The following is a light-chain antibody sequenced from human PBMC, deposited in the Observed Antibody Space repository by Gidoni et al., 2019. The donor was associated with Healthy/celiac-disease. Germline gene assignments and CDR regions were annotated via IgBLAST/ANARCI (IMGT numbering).Light chain of an antibody. CDR1: QGISSY. CDR3: QQYYSYQYT. V-gene: IGKV1-8*01. J-gene: IGKJ2*01. CDR2: AAS. Sequence: AIRMTQSPSSFSASTGARVTITCRASQGISSYLAWYQQQPGKAPKLLIYAASTLQSGVPSRFSGSGSGTDFTLTISCLQSEDFATYYCQQYYSYQYTFGQGTKLEIK.